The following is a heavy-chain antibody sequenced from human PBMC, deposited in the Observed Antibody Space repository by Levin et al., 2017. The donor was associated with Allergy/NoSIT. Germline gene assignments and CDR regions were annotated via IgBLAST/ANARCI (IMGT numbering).Heavy chain of an antibody. CDR3: ARQRGSGSWTFDY. J-gene: IGHJ4*02. V-gene: IGHV4-39*01. CDR2: IYYSGKT. Sequence: RSQTLSLTCTVSGDSITNTNYFWGWIRQPPGKGLEWIASIYYSGKTYYNPSLKSRVTISVDTSNNQFSLKLSSVTAADTAVFYCARQRGSGSWTFDYWGQGTLVTVSS. CDR1: GDSITNTNYF. D-gene: IGHD3-10*01.